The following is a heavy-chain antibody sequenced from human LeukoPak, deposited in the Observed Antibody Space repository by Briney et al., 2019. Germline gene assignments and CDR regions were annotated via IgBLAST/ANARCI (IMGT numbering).Heavy chain of an antibody. CDR2: ISSSGSTI. V-gene: IGHV3-48*03. J-gene: IGHJ4*02. D-gene: IGHD6-19*01. CDR1: GFTFSSYE. Sequence: PGGSLRLSCAASGFTFSSYEMNWVRQAPGKGLEWVSYISSSGSTISYADLVKARFTTSRATAQNSLYLQMNSLRAEDTAVYYCARGYWSGWFSPDYWGQGTLVTVSS. CDR3: ARGYWSGWFSPDY.